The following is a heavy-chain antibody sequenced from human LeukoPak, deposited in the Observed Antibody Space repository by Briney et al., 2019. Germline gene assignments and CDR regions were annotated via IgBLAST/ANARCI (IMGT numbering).Heavy chain of an antibody. J-gene: IGHJ4*02. CDR3: AREKGSGWYFFDY. V-gene: IGHV1-18*01. CDR1: GYIFTNYG. CDR2: ISGYNGNT. D-gene: IGHD6-19*01. Sequence: ASVKVSCKASGYIFTNYGISWVRQAPGQGLEWMGWISGYNGNTNCAQKVQGRVTMTADTSSTTVYMELRSLTSDDTAMYYCAREKGSGWYFFDYWGQGTPVTVSS.